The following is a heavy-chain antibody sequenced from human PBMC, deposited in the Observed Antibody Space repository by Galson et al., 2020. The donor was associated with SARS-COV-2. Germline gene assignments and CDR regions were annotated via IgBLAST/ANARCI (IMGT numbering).Heavy chain of an antibody. D-gene: IGHD2-2*01. V-gene: IGHV1-24*01. Sequence: ASVKVSCKVSGYSLTELSMQWVRQAPGKGLEWMGGFDLEYGDTLYEQQFQGRVTVTEDTSADIAYMELRNLRSEDKAIYYCATGFAYQMLRLNRWGQGTLVTVSA. J-gene: IGHJ5*02. CDR1: GYSLTELS. CDR2: FDLEYGDT. CDR3: ATGFAYQMLRLNR.